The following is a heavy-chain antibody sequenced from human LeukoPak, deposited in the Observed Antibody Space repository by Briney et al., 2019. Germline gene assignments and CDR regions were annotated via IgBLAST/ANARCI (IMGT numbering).Heavy chain of an antibody. D-gene: IGHD3-10*01. CDR3: ARVPHAMVRGVIITEFYFDY. CDR1: GLTFSSYS. V-gene: IGHV3-21*01. J-gene: IGHJ4*02. Sequence: PGGSLRLSCAASGLTFSSYSMNWVRQAPGKGLEWVSSISSSSNYIYYADSVKSRFTISRDNAKNSLYLQMNSLRAEDTAVYYCARVPHAMVRGVIITEFYFDYWGQGTLVTVSS. CDR2: ISSSSNYI.